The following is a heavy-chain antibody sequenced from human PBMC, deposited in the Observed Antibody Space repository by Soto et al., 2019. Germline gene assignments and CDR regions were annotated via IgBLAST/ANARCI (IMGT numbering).Heavy chain of an antibody. Sequence: QVQLVQSGAEVRQPASSVKVSCKTSGGTFSSYAISWVRQAPGQGLEWMGGIVPIVGTTTYAQKFQGRVTITADEATITAYMQLSRLRSDDTAVYYCLRVVAIPGYPDHWGQGTLVTVSS. J-gene: IGHJ4*02. CDR3: LRVVAIPGYPDH. CDR1: GGTFSSYA. V-gene: IGHV1-69*12. D-gene: IGHD5-12*01. CDR2: IVPIVGTT.